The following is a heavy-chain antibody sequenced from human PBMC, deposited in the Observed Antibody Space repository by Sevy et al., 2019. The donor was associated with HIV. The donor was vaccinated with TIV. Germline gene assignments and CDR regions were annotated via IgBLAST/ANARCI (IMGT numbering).Heavy chain of an antibody. V-gene: IGHV4-59*08. Sequence: SETLSLTCTVSGGSITSLCWNWIRQPPGKGLEWIANIYYNGHINYNPSLKSRVTLSLDTSKNQFSLRLSSVTAADTAMYYCAGENAWGRGYSWGLGTLVTVSS. CDR1: GGSITSLC. CDR3: AGENAWGRGYS. D-gene: IGHD1-26*01. CDR2: IYYNGHI. J-gene: IGHJ4*02.